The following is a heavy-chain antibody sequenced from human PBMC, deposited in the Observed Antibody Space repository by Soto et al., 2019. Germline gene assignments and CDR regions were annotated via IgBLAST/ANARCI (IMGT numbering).Heavy chain of an antibody. D-gene: IGHD1-26*01. V-gene: IGHV3-30*18. CDR1: GFTFSSYG. J-gene: IGHJ3*02. CDR2: ISYDGSNK. Sequence: QVQLVESGGGVVQPGRSLRLSCAASGFTFSSYGMHWVRQAPGKGLEWVAVISYDGSNKYYADSVKGRFTISRDNSKNTLYLQMNSLRAEDTAVCYCAKDPGGSYYLYAFDIWGQGTMVTVSS. CDR3: AKDPGGSYYLYAFDI.